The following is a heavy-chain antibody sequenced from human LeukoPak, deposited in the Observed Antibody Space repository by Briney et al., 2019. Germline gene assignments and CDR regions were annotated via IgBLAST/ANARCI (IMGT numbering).Heavy chain of an antibody. J-gene: IGHJ5*02. CDR1: GFTVSNNY. D-gene: IGHD4/OR15-4a*01. CDR2: IYSGGDT. Sequence: AGGSLRLSYAASGFTVSNNYMNWVRQAPGKGLEGVSLIYSGGDTHYADSVKGRFTISRDSSKNTLYLQMNSLRAEDTAVYYCARDPPAVRTNTYAWGQGTLVTVSS. V-gene: IGHV3-66*01. CDR3: ARDPPAVRTNTYA.